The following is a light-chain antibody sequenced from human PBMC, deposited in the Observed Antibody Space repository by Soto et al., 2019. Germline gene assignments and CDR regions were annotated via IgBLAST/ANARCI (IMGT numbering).Light chain of an antibody. CDR3: ASWDGSVSGWV. CDR2: RNS. J-gene: IGLJ3*02. CDR1: SSNIGSNY. V-gene: IGLV1-47*01. Sequence: QSVLTQPPSASGTPGQRVTISCSGSSSNIGSNYVNWYQQIPGTAPNLLIYRNSQRPSGVPDRFSGSKSGTSASLAISGLRSEDEAEYYCASWDGSVSGWVFGGGTKLTVL.